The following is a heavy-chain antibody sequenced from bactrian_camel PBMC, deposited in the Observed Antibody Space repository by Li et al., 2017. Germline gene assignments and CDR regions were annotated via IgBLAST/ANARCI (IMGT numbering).Heavy chain of an antibody. D-gene: IGHD6*01. V-gene: IGHV3S1*01. CDR2: IDTDGGT. Sequence: HVQPVESGGGLVQPGGSLRLSCAFPGSTYRCMGWFRLAPGKAREGVAIIDTDGGTFYADSVAGRFTISQDNSKNMLYLQMNSLKPEDSAMYYCAARRGGYSWDGSAFGYWGQGTQVTVS. CDR3: AARRGGYSWDGSAFGY. CDR1: GSTYRC. J-gene: IGHJ6*01.